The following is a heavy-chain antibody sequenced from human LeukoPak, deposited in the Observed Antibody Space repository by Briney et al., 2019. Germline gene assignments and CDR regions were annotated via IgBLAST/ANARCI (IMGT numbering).Heavy chain of an antibody. D-gene: IGHD3-3*01. CDR3: VRDGDQVVEFDY. Sequence: PGGSLRLSCAASGFTFSSYAMSWVRQAPGKVLMWISRIDSDGGSTSHADSVKGRFTISRDNAKDTLYLQMNSLRAEDTAVYYCVRDGDQVVEFDYWGQGILVTVSS. CDR2: IDSDGGST. CDR1: GFTFSSYA. J-gene: IGHJ4*02. V-gene: IGHV3-74*01.